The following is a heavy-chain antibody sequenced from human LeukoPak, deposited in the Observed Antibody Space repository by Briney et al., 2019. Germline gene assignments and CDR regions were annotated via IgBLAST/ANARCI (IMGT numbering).Heavy chain of an antibody. CDR1: GGSVSSGSYY. D-gene: IGHD5-24*01. CDR2: IYYSGST. V-gene: IGHV4-61*01. Sequence: SETLSLTCTVSGGSVSSGSYYWSWIRQPPGKGLEWIGYIYYSGSTNYNPSLKSRVTISVDTSKNQFSLKLSSVTAADTAVYYCARVIIAVHGYNLGPIDHWGQGILVTVS. J-gene: IGHJ5*02. CDR3: ARVIIAVHGYNLGPIDH.